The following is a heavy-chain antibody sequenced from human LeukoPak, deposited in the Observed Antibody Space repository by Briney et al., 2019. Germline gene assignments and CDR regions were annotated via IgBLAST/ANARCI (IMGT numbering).Heavy chain of an antibody. CDR1: GFPFIEYS. J-gene: IGHJ4*02. D-gene: IGHD1-1*01. Sequence: GGSLRLSCTASGFPFIEYSMNWVRQVPGKGLEWISYIGIDSGNTKYADSVRGRLTISADKAKNSLYLQMNSLRAEDTAVYYCARDHNYAFDNWGQGTLVSVAS. CDR3: ARDHNYAFDN. V-gene: IGHV3-48*01. CDR2: IGIDSGNT.